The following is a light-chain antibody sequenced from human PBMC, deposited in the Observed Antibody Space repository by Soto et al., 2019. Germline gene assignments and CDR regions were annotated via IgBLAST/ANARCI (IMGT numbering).Light chain of an antibody. CDR3: SPWDDNLSTWL. CDR2: SVN. Sequence: QSVLTQPPSASGTPGQRVTISCSGSNSNVGSNSVNWYQQLPGMAPKLLLYSVNQRPSGVPDRFSGSKSGSSASLAISGLQSEDEADYHCSPWDDNLSTWLFGGGTKVTVL. J-gene: IGLJ3*02. V-gene: IGLV1-44*01. CDR1: NSNVGSNS.